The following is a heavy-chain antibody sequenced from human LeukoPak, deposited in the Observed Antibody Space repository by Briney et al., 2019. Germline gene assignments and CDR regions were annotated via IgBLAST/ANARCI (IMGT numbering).Heavy chain of an antibody. CDR3: ARDSLGYYDSSGYYDY. CDR2: IYYSGST. CDR1: GGSIGSYY. V-gene: IGHV4-59*01. D-gene: IGHD3-22*01. Sequence: PSETLSLTCTVSGGSIGSYYWSWIRQPPGKGLEWIGYIYYSGSTNYNPSLKSRVTISVDTSKNQFSLKLSSVPAADTAVYYCARDSLGYYDSSGYYDYWGQGTLVTVSS. J-gene: IGHJ4*02.